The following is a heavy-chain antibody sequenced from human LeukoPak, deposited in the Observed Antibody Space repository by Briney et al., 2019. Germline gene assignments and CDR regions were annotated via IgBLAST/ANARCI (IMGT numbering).Heavy chain of an antibody. CDR3: AKIIGSGSYYNLGAFDI. CDR2: ISGSGGST. Sequence: GGSLRLSCAASGFTFDTYNFNWVRQAPGKGLEWVSAISGSGGSTYYADSVKGRFTISRDNSKNTLYLQMNSLRAEDTAVYYCAKIIGSGSYYNLGAFDIWGQGTMVTVSS. CDR1: GFTFDTYN. J-gene: IGHJ3*02. V-gene: IGHV3-23*01. D-gene: IGHD3-10*01.